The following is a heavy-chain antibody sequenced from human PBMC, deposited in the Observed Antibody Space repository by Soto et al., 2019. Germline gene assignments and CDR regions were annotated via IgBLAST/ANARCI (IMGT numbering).Heavy chain of an antibody. CDR3: AHTPGHGGRYYFDY. J-gene: IGHJ4*02. CDR2: IYWNDDK. D-gene: IGHD6-19*01. CDR1: GFSLSTSGVG. V-gene: IGHV2-5*01. Sequence: SGPTLVHPTQTLTLTCTFSGFSLSTSGVGVGWIRQPPGKALEWLALIYWNDDKRYSPSLKSRLTITKDTSKNQVVLTMTNMDPVDTATYYCAHTPGHGGRYYFDYWGQGTLVTVSS.